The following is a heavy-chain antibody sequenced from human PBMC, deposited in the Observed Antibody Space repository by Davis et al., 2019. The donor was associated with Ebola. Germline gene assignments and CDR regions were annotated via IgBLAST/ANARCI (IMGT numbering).Heavy chain of an antibody. Sequence: SDPLSLTCTVSGGSISSYYWSWIRQPAGKGLEWVGRIYTSGSTNYNPSLKSRVTISVDTSKNQFSLKLSSVTAADTAVYYCARGGFIVVVPAAAFHYGMDVWGQGTTVTVSS. J-gene: IGHJ6*02. V-gene: IGHV4-4*07. CDR1: GGSISSYY. D-gene: IGHD2-2*01. CDR3: ARGGFIVVVPAAAFHYGMDV. CDR2: IYTSGST.